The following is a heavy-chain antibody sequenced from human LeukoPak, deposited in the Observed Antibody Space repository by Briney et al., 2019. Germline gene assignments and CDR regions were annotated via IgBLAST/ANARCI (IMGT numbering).Heavy chain of an antibody. CDR1: GYTFTSYG. CDR2: ISAYNGNT. Sequence: ASVKVSCKASGYTFTSYGISWVRQAPGQGLEWMGWISAYNGNTNYAQKLQGRVTMTTGTSTSTAYMELRSLRSDDTAVYYCARDRDPTVNPKLGYWGQGTLVTVSS. CDR3: ARDRDPTVNPKLGY. D-gene: IGHD4-11*01. J-gene: IGHJ4*02. V-gene: IGHV1-18*01.